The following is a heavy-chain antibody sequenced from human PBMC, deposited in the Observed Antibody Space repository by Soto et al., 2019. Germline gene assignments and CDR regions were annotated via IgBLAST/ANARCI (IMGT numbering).Heavy chain of an antibody. V-gene: IGHV3-30-3*01. CDR3: ARVEGRNPHPYYYYYGMDV. Sequence: QVQLVESGGGVVQPGRSLRLSCAASGFTFSSYAMHWVRQAPGKGLEWVAVISYDGSNKYYADSVKGRFTISRDNSKNTLYLQMNSLRAEDTAVYYCARVEGRNPHPYYYYYGMDVWGQGTTVTVSS. J-gene: IGHJ6*02. CDR1: GFTFSSYA. CDR2: ISYDGSNK.